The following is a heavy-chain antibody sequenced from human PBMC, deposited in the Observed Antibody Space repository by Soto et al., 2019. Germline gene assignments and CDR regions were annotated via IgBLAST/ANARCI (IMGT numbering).Heavy chain of an antibody. CDR1: GGSFSGYY. D-gene: IGHD2-15*01. V-gene: IGHV4-34*01. CDR3: ARGAGCSGGSCYYYYYYMDV. Sequence: SETLSLTCAVYGGSFSGYYWSWIRQPPGKGLEWIGEINHSGSTNYNPSLKSRVTISVDTSKNQFSLKLSSVTAADTAVYYCARGAGCSGGSCYYYYYYMDVWGKGTTVTVSS. J-gene: IGHJ6*03. CDR2: INHSGST.